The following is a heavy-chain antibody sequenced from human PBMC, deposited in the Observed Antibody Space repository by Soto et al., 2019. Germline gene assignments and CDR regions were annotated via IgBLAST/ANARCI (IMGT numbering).Heavy chain of an antibody. CDR1: GFTFSSYG. V-gene: IGHV3-33*01. J-gene: IGHJ4*02. CDR3: ARDRTRRQLDY. CDR2: IWYDGSNK. D-gene: IGHD1-1*01. Sequence: QVQLVESGGGVVQPGRSLRLSCAASGFTFSSYGMHWVRQAPGKGLERVAVIWYDGSNKYYADSVKGRFTISRDNSKNTLYLQMNSLRAEDTAVYYCARDRTRRQLDYWGQGTLVTVSS.